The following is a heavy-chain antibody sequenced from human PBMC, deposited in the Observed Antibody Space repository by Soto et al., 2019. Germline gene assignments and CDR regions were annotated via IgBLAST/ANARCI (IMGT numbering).Heavy chain of an antibody. V-gene: IGHV1-18*01. J-gene: IGHJ4*02. CDR2: ISAYNGNT. Sequence: QVQLVQSGAEVKKPGASVKVSCKASGYTFTSYGISWVRQAPGQGLEGRGWISAYNGNTNYEKKLQGRVTMTTDTSTSTAYMELRSLRSDDTAVYYCARVYRITMVRGELSEYWGQGTLVTVSS. CDR3: ARVYRITMVRGELSEY. CDR1: GYTFTSYG. D-gene: IGHD3-10*01.